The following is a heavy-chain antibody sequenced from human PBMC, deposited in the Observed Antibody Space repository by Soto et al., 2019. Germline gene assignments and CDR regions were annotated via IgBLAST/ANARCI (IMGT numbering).Heavy chain of an antibody. CDR2: INGGGST. V-gene: IGHV3-66*01. D-gene: IGHD3-10*01. CDR1: GFNFSSYG. CDR3: VRENYYYGMDV. Sequence: GGSLRLSCAASGFNFSSYGMHWVRQAPGKGLEWVSVINGGGSTDYADSVKGRFTISRDISRNALYLQLNSLRSEDTAVYYCVRENYYYGMDVWGQGTTVTVSS. J-gene: IGHJ6*02.